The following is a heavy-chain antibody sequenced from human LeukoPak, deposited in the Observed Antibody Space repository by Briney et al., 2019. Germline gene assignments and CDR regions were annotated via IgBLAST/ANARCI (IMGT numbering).Heavy chain of an antibody. CDR3: ARAGSNWNYVY. J-gene: IGHJ4*02. CDR1: GFTFRGFL. V-gene: IGHV3-7*01. D-gene: IGHD1-7*01. Sequence: GGSLRLSCAASGFTFRGFLMSWVRQTPGKGLEWVANIKQDGSEKYYADSVKGRFTISRDNSKNSLSLQMNSLRAEDTAVYYCARAGSNWNYVYWGQGTLVTVSS. CDR2: IKQDGSEK.